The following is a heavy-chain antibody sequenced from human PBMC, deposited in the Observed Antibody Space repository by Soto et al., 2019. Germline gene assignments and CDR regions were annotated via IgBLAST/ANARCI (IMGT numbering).Heavy chain of an antibody. CDR3: ARAALLGAIVVRGWDF. Sequence: EVQLVESGGGLVQPGGSLRLSCAASGFTFSTYWMSWVRQAPGKGLEWVADINQDGSEIYYVDSVKGRFTISIDNANNSLYLQVSSLRAEDTAVYYCARAALLGAIVVRGWDFWGQGTLVTVSS. D-gene: IGHD3-22*01. CDR1: GFTFSTYW. V-gene: IGHV3-7*04. CDR2: INQDGSEI. J-gene: IGHJ4*02.